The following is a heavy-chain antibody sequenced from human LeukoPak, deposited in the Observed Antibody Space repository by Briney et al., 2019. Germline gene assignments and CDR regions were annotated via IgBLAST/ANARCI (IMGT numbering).Heavy chain of an antibody. Sequence: GGSLRLSCAASGFTFSSYEMNWVRQAPGKGLEWVSYISSSGSTIYYADSVKGRFTISRDNAKKSLFLQMNSLRDEDTAVYFCARDWPRDGYHEIFEYWGQGTLVTVSS. CDR2: ISSSGSTI. CDR3: ARDWPRDGYHEIFEY. J-gene: IGHJ4*02. CDR1: GFTFSSYE. V-gene: IGHV3-48*03. D-gene: IGHD5-24*01.